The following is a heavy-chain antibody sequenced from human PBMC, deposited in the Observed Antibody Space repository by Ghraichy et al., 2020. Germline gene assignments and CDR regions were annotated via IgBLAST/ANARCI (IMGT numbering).Heavy chain of an antibody. J-gene: IGHJ4*02. D-gene: IGHD6-13*01. CDR1: GYTFSSFD. CDR3: ARGILGSSRGGY. V-gene: IGHV1-8*02. Sequence: ASVKVSCKASGYTFSSFDIHWVRQAAGQGLEWMGWMNPNMGNTGYAQKFQGRVSMTRNTSITTAYMEPSSLTSEDTAVYYCARGILGSSRGGYWGQGTLVTVSS. CDR2: MNPNMGNT.